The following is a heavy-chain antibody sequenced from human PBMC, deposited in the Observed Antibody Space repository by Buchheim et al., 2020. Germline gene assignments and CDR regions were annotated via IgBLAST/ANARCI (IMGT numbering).Heavy chain of an antibody. J-gene: IGHJ6*02. Sequence: QVQLVESGGGVVQPGRSLRLSCAASGFTFSSYGMHWVRQAPGKGLEWVAVISYDGSNKYYADSVKGRFTISRDNSKNTLYLQMNSLRAEDTAVYYCARDDSSGAAYYYYGMDVWGQGTT. CDR2: ISYDGSNK. CDR3: ARDDSSGAAYYYYGMDV. D-gene: IGHD3-22*01. CDR1: GFTFSSYG. V-gene: IGHV3-30*03.